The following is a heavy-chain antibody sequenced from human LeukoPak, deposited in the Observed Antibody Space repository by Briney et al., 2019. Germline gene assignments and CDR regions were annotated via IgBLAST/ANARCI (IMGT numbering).Heavy chain of an antibody. J-gene: IGHJ3*02. CDR1: GYTFTSYD. CDR3: ARDYYDSGGYYFDAFDI. V-gene: IGHV1-18*01. Sequence: ASVKVSCKASGYTFTSYDINWVRQATGQGLEWMGWISAYNGNTNYAQKLQGRVTMTTDTSTSTAYMELRSLRSDDTAVYYCARDYYDSGGYYFDAFDIWGQGTMVTVSS. D-gene: IGHD3-22*01. CDR2: ISAYNGNT.